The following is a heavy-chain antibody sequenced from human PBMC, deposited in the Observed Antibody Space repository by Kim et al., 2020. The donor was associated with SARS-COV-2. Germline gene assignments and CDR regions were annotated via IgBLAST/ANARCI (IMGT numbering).Heavy chain of an antibody. CDR1: GGSFSGYY. CDR3: ARDPRKHSSGWPFDY. V-gene: IGHV4-34*01. Sequence: SETLSLTCAVYGGSFSGYYWSWIRQPPGKGLEWIGEINHSGSTNYNPSLKSRVTISVDTSKNQFSLKLSSVTAADTAVYYCARDPRKHSSGWPFDYWGQGTLVTVSS. D-gene: IGHD6-19*01. J-gene: IGHJ4*02. CDR2: INHSGST.